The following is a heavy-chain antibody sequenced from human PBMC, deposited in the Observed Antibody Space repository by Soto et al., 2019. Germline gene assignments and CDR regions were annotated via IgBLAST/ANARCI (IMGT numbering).Heavy chain of an antibody. D-gene: IGHD6-6*01. J-gene: IGHJ5*02. CDR1: GGSISSGDYY. Sequence: SETLSVTCTVSGGSISSGDYYWSWIRQPPGKGLEWIGYIYYSGSTYYNPSLKSRVTISVDTSKNQFSLKLSSVTAADTAVYYCAKSIAALNWFDPWGQGTLVTVSS. CDR2: IYYSGST. V-gene: IGHV4-30-4*01. CDR3: AKSIAALNWFDP.